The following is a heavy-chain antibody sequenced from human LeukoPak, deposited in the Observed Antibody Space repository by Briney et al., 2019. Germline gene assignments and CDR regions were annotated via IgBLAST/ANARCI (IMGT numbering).Heavy chain of an antibody. D-gene: IGHD3-10*01. CDR3: VRAHHPGGWFDP. V-gene: IGHV3-7*04. CDR2: MNQDGSEI. J-gene: IGHJ5*02. CDR1: GFTFSTSW. Sequence: GGSLRLSCAASGFTFSTSWMTWIRQAPGKGLEWVASMNQDGSEIHYVDSVKGRFTISRDNAKNSLFLQMNSLTADDTAVHYCVRAHHPGGWFDPWGQGTLVTVSS.